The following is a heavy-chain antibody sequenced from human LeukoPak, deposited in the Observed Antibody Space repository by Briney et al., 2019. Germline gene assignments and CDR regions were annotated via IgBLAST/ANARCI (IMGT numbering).Heavy chain of an antibody. J-gene: IGHJ6*03. D-gene: IGHD2-2*01. Sequence: KPSDPLSLTCAVYGGSFSGYYWSWIRQPPGKGLEWIGEISHSGSTNYNPSLKSRVTISVDTSKNQFSLKLSSVTAADTAVYYCARGQGLVVVPAAFRDCYMDVWGKGTTVTVSS. CDR3: ARGQGLVVVPAAFRDCYMDV. V-gene: IGHV4-34*01. CDR2: ISHSGST. CDR1: GGSFSGYY.